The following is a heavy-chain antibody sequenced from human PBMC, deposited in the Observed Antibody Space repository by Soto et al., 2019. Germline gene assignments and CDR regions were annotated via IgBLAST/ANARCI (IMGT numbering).Heavy chain of an antibody. Sequence: EVQVLESGGGFVQPGGSLRLSCAASGFTLSDYAMTWVRQGPGKGLEWVSAISGSGDSTYYTDSVKGRFTISRDNSKNTLYLEMNGLRAEDTAVYYCAKDFLQDGGQDYYYGMDVWGQGTTVTVSS. CDR3: AKDFLQDGGQDYYYGMDV. J-gene: IGHJ6*02. V-gene: IGHV3-23*01. D-gene: IGHD3-16*01. CDR2: ISGSGDST. CDR1: GFTLSDYA.